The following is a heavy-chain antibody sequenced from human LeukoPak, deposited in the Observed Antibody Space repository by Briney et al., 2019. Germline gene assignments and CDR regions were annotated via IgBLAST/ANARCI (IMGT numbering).Heavy chain of an antibody. V-gene: IGHV1-2*02. D-gene: IGHD3-16*01. CDR2: INPNSGGT. Sequence: ASVKVSCKASGYTFTGFYLHWVRQAPGQGLEWMGWINPNSGGTNYAQKFQGGVTMTRDTSISTAYMELSSLRSDDTAVYYCARDRGPEWWGSFDYWGQGSLVTVSS. CDR1: GYTFTGFY. J-gene: IGHJ4*02. CDR3: ARDRGPEWWGSFDY.